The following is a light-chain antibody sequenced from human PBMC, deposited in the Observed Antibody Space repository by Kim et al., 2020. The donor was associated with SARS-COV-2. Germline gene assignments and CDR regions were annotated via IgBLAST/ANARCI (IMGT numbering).Light chain of an antibody. J-gene: IGLJ1*01. Sequence: QSITISCTGTSSDVGGYNYVAWYQQHPGKAPKLLIYDVSNRPSGVSNRFSGSKSGNTASLTISGLQAEDEADYYCSSYTSSSTPFVFGTGTKVTVL. CDR3: SSYTSSSTPFV. CDR2: DVS. CDR1: SSDVGGYNY. V-gene: IGLV2-14*03.